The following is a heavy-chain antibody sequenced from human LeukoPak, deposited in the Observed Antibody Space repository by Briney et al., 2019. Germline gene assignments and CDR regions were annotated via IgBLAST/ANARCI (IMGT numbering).Heavy chain of an antibody. CDR1: GLTFSTYD. J-gene: IGHJ4*02. D-gene: IGHD2-21*01. Sequence: GGSLRLSCEASGLTFSTYDMNWVRQAPGKGLEWVSSIDDTGDSSSYADSVKGRFTISRDNSKNTLYLQMSSLRAEDTAVYYCASGWWYCNSGCYSNYWGQGTLVTVSS. CDR2: IDDTGDSS. V-gene: IGHV3-23*01. CDR3: ASGWWYCNSGCYSNY.